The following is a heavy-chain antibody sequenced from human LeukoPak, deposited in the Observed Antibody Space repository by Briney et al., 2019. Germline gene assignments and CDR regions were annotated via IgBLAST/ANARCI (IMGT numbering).Heavy chain of an antibody. Sequence: SETLPLTCAVYGGSFSGYYWSWIRQPPGKGLEWIGEINHSGSINYNPSLKSRVTISVDTSKNQFSLKLSSVTAADTAVYYCARALGYCSGGSCYYWFDPWGQGTLVTVSS. J-gene: IGHJ5*02. CDR2: INHSGSI. CDR1: GGSFSGYY. D-gene: IGHD2-15*01. CDR3: ARALGYCSGGSCYYWFDP. V-gene: IGHV4-34*01.